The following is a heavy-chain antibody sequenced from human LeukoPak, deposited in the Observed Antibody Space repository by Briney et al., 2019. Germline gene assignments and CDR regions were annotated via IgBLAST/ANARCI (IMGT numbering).Heavy chain of an antibody. CDR3: ARFAYCGGHCWYYFDY. Sequence: SETLSLTCTVSGGSISSYYWSWIRQPPGKGLEWIGYIFYSGSTNYNPSLKSRITISVDTSKNQFSLKLSSVTAADTAVYYCARFAYCGGHCWYYFDYWGQGSLVTVSS. J-gene: IGHJ4*02. D-gene: IGHD2-21*02. CDR2: IFYSGST. V-gene: IGHV4-59*01. CDR1: GGSISSYY.